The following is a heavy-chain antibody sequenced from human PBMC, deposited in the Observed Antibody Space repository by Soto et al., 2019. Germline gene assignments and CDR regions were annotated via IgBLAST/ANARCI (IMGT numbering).Heavy chain of an antibody. D-gene: IGHD1-1*01. CDR1: GVTVCSYA. J-gene: IGHJ4*02. Sequence: SLRLACASSGVTVCSYAMGWVRQAPGKGLEWVSGINGGGDSTYFADSVRGRFTISRDNSKNTLFLQKTSLRAEDTAVYYCARGWTFDLWGQGTLVTGSS. CDR2: INGGGDST. V-gene: IGHV3-23*01. CDR3: ARGWTFDL.